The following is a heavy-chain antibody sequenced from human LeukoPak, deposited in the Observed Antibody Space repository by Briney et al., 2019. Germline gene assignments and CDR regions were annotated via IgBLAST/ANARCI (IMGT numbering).Heavy chain of an antibody. J-gene: IGHJ6*03. Sequence: SVKVSCKASGGTFSSYAISWVRQAPGQGLEWMRGIIPIFGTANYAQKFQGRVTITADGSTSTAYMELSSLRSEDTAVYYCAMSIAASGYYYYYMDVWAKGPRSPSP. D-gene: IGHD6-6*01. CDR2: IIPIFGTA. CDR3: AMSIAASGYYYYYMDV. V-gene: IGHV1-69*13. CDR1: GGTFSSYA.